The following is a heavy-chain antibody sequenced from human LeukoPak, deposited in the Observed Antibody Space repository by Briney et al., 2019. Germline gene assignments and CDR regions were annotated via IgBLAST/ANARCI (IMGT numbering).Heavy chain of an antibody. V-gene: IGHV3-9*01. D-gene: IGHD5-12*01. CDR1: GFTFDDYA. CDR3: AINGGGDSGYGNFDY. J-gene: IGHJ4*01. Sequence: GGSLRLSCAVSGFTFDDYAMHWVRQVPGKGLEWVSGINWNSDSIGYADSVKGRFTTSRDNAKNSLYLQMNSLRAEDTAFYYCAINGGGDSGYGNFDYWGHGTLVTVSS. CDR2: INWNSDSI.